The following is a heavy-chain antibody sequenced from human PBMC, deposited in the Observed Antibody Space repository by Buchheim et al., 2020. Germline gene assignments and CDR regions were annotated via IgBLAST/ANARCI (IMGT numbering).Heavy chain of an antibody. CDR1: GFTFSSYA. D-gene: IGHD3-22*01. J-gene: IGHJ4*02. V-gene: IGHV3-30*04. CDR3: ARDAGSGYYYGFDY. CDR2: ISYDGSNK. Sequence: QVQLVESGGGVVQPGRSLRLPCAASGFTFSSYAMHWVRQAPGKGLEWVAVISYDGSNKYYADSVKGRFTISRDNSKNKLYLQMNSLRAEDTAVYYCARDAGSGYYYGFDYWGQGTL.